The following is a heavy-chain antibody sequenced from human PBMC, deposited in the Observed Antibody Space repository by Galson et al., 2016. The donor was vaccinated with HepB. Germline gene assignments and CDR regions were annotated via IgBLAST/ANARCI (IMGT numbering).Heavy chain of an antibody. Sequence: SLRLSCAVSGFRFNNYAMSWVRQAPGKGLQWVSGISGSGGRTYYADFVKGRFTVSRDNSKNTLFLQMNSLRGEGTAVYYCAKDVYYDLWSGYRADAFDIWGQGTMVTVSS. D-gene: IGHD3-3*01. CDR1: GFRFNNYA. J-gene: IGHJ3*02. CDR2: ISGSGGRT. V-gene: IGHV3-23*01. CDR3: AKDVYYDLWSGYRADAFDI.